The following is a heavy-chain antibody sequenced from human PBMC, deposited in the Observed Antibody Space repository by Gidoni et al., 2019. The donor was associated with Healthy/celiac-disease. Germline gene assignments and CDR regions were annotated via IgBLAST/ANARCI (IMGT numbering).Heavy chain of an antibody. V-gene: IGHV4-4*07. D-gene: IGHD3-16*01. Sequence: QVQLQESGPGLVKPSETLSLTCTVSGGSSRSYYWSWIRQPSGKGLEWIGRIYTRGSTNYTPSLKSRCTMSVDTSKNQFSLKLSSVTAADTAVYYCARDLGGSGPQNDAFDIWCQGTMVTVSS. CDR2: IYTRGST. CDR1: GGSSRSYY. CDR3: ARDLGGSGPQNDAFDI. J-gene: IGHJ3*02.